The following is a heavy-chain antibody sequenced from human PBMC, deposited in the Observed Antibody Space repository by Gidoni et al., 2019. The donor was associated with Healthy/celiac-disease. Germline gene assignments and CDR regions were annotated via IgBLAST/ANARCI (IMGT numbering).Heavy chain of an antibody. Sequence: QVQLVESGGGVVQPGRSLRLSCAASGFTFSSYGMHWVRQAPGKGLAWVAVIWYDGSNKYYADSVKGRFTISRDNSKNTLYLQMNSLRAEDTAVYYCARDKPGAFDIWGQGTMVTVSS. CDR2: IWYDGSNK. D-gene: IGHD7-27*01. CDR1: GFTFSSYG. CDR3: ARDKPGAFDI. V-gene: IGHV3-33*01. J-gene: IGHJ3*02.